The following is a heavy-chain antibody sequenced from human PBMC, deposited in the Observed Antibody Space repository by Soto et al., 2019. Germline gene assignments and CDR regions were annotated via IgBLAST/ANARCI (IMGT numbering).Heavy chain of an antibody. CDR2: ISYDGRND. Sequence: SLRLSCAASGFTFSSHAMHWVRQAPGKGLEWVAVISYDGRNDYYADSVKGRFTIARDNSKNTLYLQMNSLRPEDTAVYYCARSLAVAGSGPDYWGQGTLVTVSS. CDR3: ARSLAVAGSGPDY. CDR1: GFTFSSHA. D-gene: IGHD6-19*01. J-gene: IGHJ4*02. V-gene: IGHV3-30*04.